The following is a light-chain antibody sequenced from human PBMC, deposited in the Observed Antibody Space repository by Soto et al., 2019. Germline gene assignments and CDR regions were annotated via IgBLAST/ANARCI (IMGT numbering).Light chain of an antibody. Sequence: EIVMTQSPATLSVSLGDRATISCRASQSVSSKLAWYQQKPGQAPKLLIYGASTSATGIPARFSGSGSGTEFTLTISSLQSEDFSVYYCQQYNNWPPLTFGGGTKVEIK. V-gene: IGKV3-15*01. CDR2: GAS. CDR1: QSVSSK. J-gene: IGKJ4*01. CDR3: QQYNNWPPLT.